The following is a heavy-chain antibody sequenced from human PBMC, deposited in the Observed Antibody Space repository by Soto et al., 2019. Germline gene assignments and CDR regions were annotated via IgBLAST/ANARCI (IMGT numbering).Heavy chain of an antibody. CDR3: ATASGGDYNY. CDR1: GFTFSDYY. J-gene: IGHJ4*02. V-gene: IGHV3-11*06. CDR2: ISSSSSYT. Sequence: PGGSLRLSCAASGFTFSDYYMSWIRQAPGKGLEWVSYISSSSSYTNYADSVKGRFTISRDNAKNSLYLQMNSLRAEDTAVYYCATASGGDYNYWGQGTLVTVSS. D-gene: IGHD2-21*02.